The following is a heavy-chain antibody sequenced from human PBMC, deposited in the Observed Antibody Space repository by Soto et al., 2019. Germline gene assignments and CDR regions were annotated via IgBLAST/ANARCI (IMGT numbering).Heavy chain of an antibody. V-gene: IGHV1-69*13. J-gene: IGHJ5*02. CDR1: GGTSSSYA. Sequence: RASVKVSCKASGGTSSSYAINWVRQAPGQGLEWMGGIIPIFGTANYAQKFQGRVTITADESTSTAYMELSSLRSEDTAVYYCAREVGATLNWFDPWGQGTLVTVSS. CDR2: IIPIFGTA. CDR3: AREVGATLNWFDP. D-gene: IGHD1-26*01.